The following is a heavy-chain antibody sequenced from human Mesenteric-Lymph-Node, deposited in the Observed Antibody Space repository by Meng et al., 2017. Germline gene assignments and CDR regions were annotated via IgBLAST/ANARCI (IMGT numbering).Heavy chain of an antibody. CDR1: GGSFSGYY. CDR2: INHSGST. Sequence: GSLRLSCAVYGGSFSGYYWSWIRQPPGKGLEWIGEINHSGSTNYNPSLKSRVTISVDTSKNQFSLKLSSVTAADTAVYYCARGPRCSGGSCYSVTRRPFDYWGQGTLVTVSS. J-gene: IGHJ4*02. D-gene: IGHD2-15*01. CDR3: ARGPRCSGGSCYSVTRRPFDY. V-gene: IGHV4-34*01.